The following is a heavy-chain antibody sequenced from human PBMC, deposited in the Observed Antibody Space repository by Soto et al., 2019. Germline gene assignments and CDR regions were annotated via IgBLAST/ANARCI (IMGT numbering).Heavy chain of an antibody. J-gene: IGHJ4*02. D-gene: IGHD2-15*01. CDR1: GYTFTSYA. CDR2: INAGNGNT. CDR3: ARGLGYCSGGSCYSRSLDY. V-gene: IGHV1-3*01. Sequence: ASVKVSCKASGYTFTSYAMHWVRQAPGQRLEWMGWINAGNGNTKYSQKFQGRVTITRDTSASTAYMELSSLRSEDTAVYYCARGLGYCSGGSCYSRSLDYWGQGTLVTVSS.